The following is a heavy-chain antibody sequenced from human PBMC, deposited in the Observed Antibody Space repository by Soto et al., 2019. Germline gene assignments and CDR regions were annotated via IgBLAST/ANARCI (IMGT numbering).Heavy chain of an antibody. J-gene: IGHJ2*01. CDR1: GLTFSSYG. CDR2: ISPSGDRT. V-gene: IGHV3-23*01. Sequence: GGSLRLSXAASGLTFSSYGMTWVRLAPGRGLDYVSAISPSGDRTWYADSVKGRFTISRDNSKNTLYLQMNGLRAEDTAIYYCAKTPRGVDRGDWYFDVWGRGTLVTVSS. CDR3: AKTPRGVDRGDWYFDV. D-gene: IGHD3-10*01.